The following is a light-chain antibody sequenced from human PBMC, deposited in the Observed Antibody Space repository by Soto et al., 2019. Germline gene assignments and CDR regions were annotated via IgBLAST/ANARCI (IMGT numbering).Light chain of an antibody. CDR3: SSYTSSSTLFV. CDR1: SSDVGRYNY. V-gene: IGLV2-14*01. Sequence: QSALTQPASVSGSPGQSITISCTGTSSDVGRYNYVSWYQQHPGKAPKLMIYEVSTRPSGVSNRFSGSKSGNTASLTISGLQAEDEADYYCSSYTSSSTLFVFGTGTKLTVL. CDR2: EVS. J-gene: IGLJ1*01.